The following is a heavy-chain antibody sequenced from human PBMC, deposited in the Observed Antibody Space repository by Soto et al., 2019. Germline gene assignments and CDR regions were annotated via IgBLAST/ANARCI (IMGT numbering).Heavy chain of an antibody. CDR3: ARGAKPKVIVVVPAAMRDNWFDP. V-gene: IGHV1-69*02. Sequence: SVKVSCKASGGTFSSYTISWVRQAPGQGLEWMGRIIPILGIANYAQKFQGRVTITADKSTSTAYMELSSLRSEDTAVYYCARGAKPKVIVVVPAAMRDNWFDPWG. D-gene: IGHD2-2*01. CDR2: IIPILGIA. CDR1: GGTFSSYT. J-gene: IGHJ5*02.